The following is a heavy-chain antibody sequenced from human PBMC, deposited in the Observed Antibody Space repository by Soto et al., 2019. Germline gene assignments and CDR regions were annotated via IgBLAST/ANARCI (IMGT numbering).Heavy chain of an antibody. Sequence: SETLSLTCTVSGGSISSSYWWTWVRQPPGKGLEWIGEIFHSGSTNYNPSLKSRATMSVDKSKWQFSLKLTSVTAADTAVYYCARERSSVYTLDVWGQGTPVTVSS. J-gene: IGHJ6*02. CDR3: ARERSSVYTLDV. CDR1: GGSISSSYW. CDR2: IFHSGST. V-gene: IGHV4-4*02. D-gene: IGHD6-13*01.